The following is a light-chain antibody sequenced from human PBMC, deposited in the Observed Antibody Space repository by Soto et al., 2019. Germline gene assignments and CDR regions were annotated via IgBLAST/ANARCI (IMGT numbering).Light chain of an antibody. Sequence: EIVLTQSPGTLSLSPGERATLSCRASQSVSSSYLAWYQQKPGQAPRLLIYGASSRATGIPDRFSGSGSGTDFTITVSRLEPEDFAVYYCQQYDSSPNTFGPGTKVDFK. CDR3: QQYDSSPNT. V-gene: IGKV3-20*01. CDR1: QSVSSSY. J-gene: IGKJ3*01. CDR2: GAS.